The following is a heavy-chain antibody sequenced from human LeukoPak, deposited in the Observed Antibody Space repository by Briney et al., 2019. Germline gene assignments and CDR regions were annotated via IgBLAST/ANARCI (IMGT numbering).Heavy chain of an antibody. V-gene: IGHV3-23*01. D-gene: IGHD6-19*01. Sequence: GGSLRVSCAASGFTFSNYAVSWVRQAQGRGLAWVSTISASGSSTYYADSVKGRFTISKDNSKNTLYLQMISLRAEDTAVYFCAKDQGTGYSSGWYLDYWGQGTLVTVSS. CDR1: GFTFSNYA. CDR2: ISASGSST. J-gene: IGHJ4*02. CDR3: AKDQGTGYSSGWYLDY.